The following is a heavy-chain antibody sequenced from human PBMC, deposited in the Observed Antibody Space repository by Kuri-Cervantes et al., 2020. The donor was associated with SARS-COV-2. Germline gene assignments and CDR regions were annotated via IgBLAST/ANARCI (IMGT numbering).Heavy chain of an antibody. D-gene: IGHD3-9*01. J-gene: IGHJ4*02. Sequence: ESLKISCTVSGGSISSHYWSWIRQPPGKGLEWIGYIYYSGSTNYNPYLKSRVTISIDTSKNQFSLKLSSVTAADTAVYYCAKEGDILTPYFDYWGQGTLVTVSS. CDR3: AKEGDILTPYFDY. V-gene: IGHV4-59*11. CDR2: IYYSGST. CDR1: GGSISSHY.